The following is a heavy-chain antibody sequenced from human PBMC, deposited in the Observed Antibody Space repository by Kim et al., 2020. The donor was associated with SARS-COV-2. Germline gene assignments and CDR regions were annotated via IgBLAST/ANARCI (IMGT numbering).Heavy chain of an antibody. D-gene: IGHD6-13*01. V-gene: IGHV3-30*18. CDR1: GFTFSSYG. J-gene: IGHJ6*02. CDR2: ISYDGSNK. CDR3: AKSVAAAGQGVMDV. Sequence: GGSLRLSCAASGFTFSSYGMHWVRQAPGKGLEWVAVISYDGSNKYYADSVKGRFTISRDNSKNTLYLQMNSLRAEDTAVYYCAKSVAAAGQGVMDVWGQGTTVTVSS.